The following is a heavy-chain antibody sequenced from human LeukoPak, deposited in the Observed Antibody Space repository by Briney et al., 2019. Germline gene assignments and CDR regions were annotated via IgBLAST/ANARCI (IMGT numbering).Heavy chain of an antibody. D-gene: IGHD2-15*01. CDR2: IRYDGSNK. V-gene: IGHV3-33*01. CDR1: GFTFSSYG. Sequence: GGSLRLSCAASGFTFSSYGMHWVRQAPGKGLEWVAVIRYDGSNKYYADSVKGRFTISRDNSKNTLYLQMNSLRAEDTAVYYCARDGWHCSGGSCRHYYFDYWGQGTLVTVSS. J-gene: IGHJ4*02. CDR3: ARDGWHCSGGSCRHYYFDY.